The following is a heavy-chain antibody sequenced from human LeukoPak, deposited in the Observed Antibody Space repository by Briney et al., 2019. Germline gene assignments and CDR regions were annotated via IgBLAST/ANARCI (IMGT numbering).Heavy chain of an antibody. CDR1: GFTFSNFA. Sequence: GGSLRLSCAASGFTFSNFAMSWVRQAPGKGLEWVSTVSNSGYNTYYTDSVKGRFTVSRDNSKNSLYLQMNSLRAEDTAVYYCAKDPEPHHPYYFDYWGQGTLVTVST. J-gene: IGHJ4*02. V-gene: IGHV3-23*01. CDR3: AKDPEPHHPYYFDY. D-gene: IGHD1-14*01. CDR2: VSNSGYNT.